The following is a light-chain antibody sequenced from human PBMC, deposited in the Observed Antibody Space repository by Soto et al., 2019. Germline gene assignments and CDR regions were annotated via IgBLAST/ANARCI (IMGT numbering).Light chain of an antibody. CDR2: EVS. Sequence: QSVLTQPASVSGSPGQSITISCTGASSDVGGYNYVSWYQHHPGKAPKLIIYEVSNRPSGVSNRFSGSKSGNTASLTISGLQAEDEADYHCSSFSSTSTLDVFGTGTKRTVL. CDR3: SSFSSTSTLDV. J-gene: IGLJ1*01. V-gene: IGLV2-14*01. CDR1: SSDVGGYNY.